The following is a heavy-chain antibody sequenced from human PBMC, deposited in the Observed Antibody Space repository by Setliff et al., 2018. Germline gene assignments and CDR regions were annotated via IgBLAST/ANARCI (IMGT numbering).Heavy chain of an antibody. Sequence: GASVKVSCKTSGYTFTNYGITWVRQAPGQGLEWMGWINNYSFKTNYPQKFLGRVTVTTDTSTGTAYMELGSLTSDDTAIYYCARINFYVSSGYYYAPDYWGQGTLVTVS. V-gene: IGHV1-18*01. CDR3: ARINFYVSSGYYYAPDY. CDR1: GYTFTNYG. J-gene: IGHJ4*02. CDR2: INNYSFKT. D-gene: IGHD3-22*01.